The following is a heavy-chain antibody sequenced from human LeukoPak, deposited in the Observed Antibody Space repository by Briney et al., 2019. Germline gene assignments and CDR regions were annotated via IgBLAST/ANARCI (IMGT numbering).Heavy chain of an antibody. CDR3: ASPHHGDLYVFDI. J-gene: IGHJ3*02. CDR1: GFTFTSYW. CDR2: VDGDGSTT. Sequence: PGGSLRLSCAASGFTFTSYWMHWVRQAPGKGLVWVSRVDGDGSTTTYADSVKGRFTISRDNAKNTLYLQMNSLRAEDTAVYYCASPHHGDLYVFDIGAKGTMSTVSS. D-gene: IGHD4-17*01. V-gene: IGHV3-74*01.